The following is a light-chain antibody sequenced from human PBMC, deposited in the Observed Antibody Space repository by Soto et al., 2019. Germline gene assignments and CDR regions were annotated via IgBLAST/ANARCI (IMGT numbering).Light chain of an antibody. Sequence: EIVTTQSPDTLSVSPGERATLSCRASQSVSSNLAWYQQKPGQAPRLLIYGASTRATGIPARFSGSGSGTEFTLTISSLQSEDFAVFHCQQYNNWPYTFGQGTKLEIK. J-gene: IGKJ2*01. CDR1: QSVSSN. CDR3: QQYNNWPYT. CDR2: GAS. V-gene: IGKV3-15*01.